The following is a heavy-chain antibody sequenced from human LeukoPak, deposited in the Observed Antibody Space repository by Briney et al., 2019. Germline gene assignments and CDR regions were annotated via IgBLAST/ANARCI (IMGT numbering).Heavy chain of an antibody. CDR1: GYTFASYY. V-gene: IGHV1-46*01. J-gene: IGHJ3*02. D-gene: IGHD6-19*01. Sequence: ASVKVSCKASGYTFASYYMHWVRHAPGQGLEWMGIINPSGGSTSYAQKFQGRVTMTRDMSTSTVYMELSSLRSEDTAVYYCAREIAVAGPHDAFDIWGQRTMVTVSS. CDR3: AREIAVAGPHDAFDI. CDR2: INPSGGST.